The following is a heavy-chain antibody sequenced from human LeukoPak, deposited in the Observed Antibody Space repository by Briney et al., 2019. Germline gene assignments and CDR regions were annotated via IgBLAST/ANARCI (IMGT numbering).Heavy chain of an antibody. CDR3: ARVEYSSNWFIDS. J-gene: IGHJ4*02. CDR1: GFTLSSYW. V-gene: IGHV3-74*01. CDR2: INSDGSST. D-gene: IGHD6-13*01. Sequence: GGSLRLSCAASGFTLSSYWMHWVRQAPGKGLVWVSRINSDGSSTNHADSVKGRFTISRDNAKNTLYLQMNSLRAEDTALYYCARVEYSSNWFIDSWGQGTLVTVSS.